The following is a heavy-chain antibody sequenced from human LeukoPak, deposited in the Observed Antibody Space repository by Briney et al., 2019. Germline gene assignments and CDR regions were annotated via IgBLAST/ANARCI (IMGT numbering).Heavy chain of an antibody. V-gene: IGHV3-23*01. CDR3: ATVPGLPLAYYYGMDV. D-gene: IGHD3-16*01. CDR2: ISGSGGST. CDR1: GFTFSSYA. J-gene: IGHJ6*02. Sequence: GGSLRLSCAASGFTFSSYAMSWVRQAPGKGLEWVSAISGSGGSTYYADSVKGRFTISRDNSKNTLYLQMNSLRAEDTAVYYCATVPGLPLAYYYGMDVWAQGTTVTVSS.